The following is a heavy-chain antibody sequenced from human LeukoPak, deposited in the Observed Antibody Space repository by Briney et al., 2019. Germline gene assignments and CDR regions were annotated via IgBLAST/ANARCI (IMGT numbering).Heavy chain of an antibody. CDR1: GFIFSNYA. V-gene: IGHV3-30*04. D-gene: IGHD5-24*01. CDR3: AKVRLEMATPYVEYLQD. CDR2: ISYDGRDQ. Sequence: TGRSLRLSCAASGFIFSNYAVHWVRQAPGKGLEWVAAISYDGRDQYYPDSMKGRFTISRDNVKNTLYLQMNGLRGQYTAVYFCAKVRLEMATPYVEYLQDWGQGALVTVSS. J-gene: IGHJ1*01.